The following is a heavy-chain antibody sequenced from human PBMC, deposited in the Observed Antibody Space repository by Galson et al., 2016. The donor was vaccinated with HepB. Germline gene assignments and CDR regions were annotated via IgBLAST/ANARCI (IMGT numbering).Heavy chain of an antibody. V-gene: IGHV4-31*03. D-gene: IGHD4-23*01. CDR2: IYYSGST. Sequence: TLSLTCTVSGGSISSGGYYRSWIRQHPGKGLEYIGYIYYSGSTYYSPSLESRVSMSVDTSDNQFSLTLRSVTAADTAVYYCARGSPTMVGLDYWGQGTLVTVSS. CDR3: ARGSPTMVGLDY. CDR1: GGSISSGGYY. J-gene: IGHJ4*02.